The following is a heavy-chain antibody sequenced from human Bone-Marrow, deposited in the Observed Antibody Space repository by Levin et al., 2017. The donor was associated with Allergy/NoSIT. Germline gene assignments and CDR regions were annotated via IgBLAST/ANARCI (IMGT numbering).Heavy chain of an antibody. Sequence: PSETLSLTCTVSGGSISIYYWTWIRQPPGKGLEWIGYIYHSGSTNYNPSLRSRVTMSVDTSNNQFSLNLYSVTAADTAVYYCARALEGYSGHVSSGWYLNWGQGTLVTVSS. CDR1: GGSISIYY. J-gene: IGHJ4*02. V-gene: IGHV4-59*01. CDR2: IYHSGST. CDR3: ARALEGYSGHVSSGWYLN. D-gene: IGHD6-19*01.